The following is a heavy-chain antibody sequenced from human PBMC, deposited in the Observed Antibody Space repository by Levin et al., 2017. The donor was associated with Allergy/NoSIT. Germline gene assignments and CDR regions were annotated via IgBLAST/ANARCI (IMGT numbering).Heavy chain of an antibody. J-gene: IGHJ4*02. CDR2: ISYDGSNK. CDR1: GFTFSSYG. CDR3: AKESPRAAPDY. Sequence: QPGGSLRLSCAASGFTFSSYGMHWVRQAPGKGLEWVAVISYDGSNKYYADSVKGRFTISRDNSKNTLYLQMNSLRAEDTAVYYCAKESPRAAPDYWGQGTLVTVSS. V-gene: IGHV3-30*18. D-gene: IGHD6-25*01.